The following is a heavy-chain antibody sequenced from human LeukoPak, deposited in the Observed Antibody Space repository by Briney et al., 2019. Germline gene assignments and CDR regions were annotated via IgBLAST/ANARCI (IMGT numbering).Heavy chain of an antibody. J-gene: IGHJ4*02. D-gene: IGHD5-24*01. CDR3: ARGRWTSEIDGYNLYYFDY. V-gene: IGHV4-59*12. CDR2: IYYSGST. Sequence: SETLSLTCTVSGGSISSYYWSWIRQPPGKGLEWIGYIYYSGSTNYNPSLKSRVTISVDTSKNQFSLKLSSVTAADTAVYYCARGRWTSEIDGYNLYYFDYWGQGTLVTVSS. CDR1: GGSISSYY.